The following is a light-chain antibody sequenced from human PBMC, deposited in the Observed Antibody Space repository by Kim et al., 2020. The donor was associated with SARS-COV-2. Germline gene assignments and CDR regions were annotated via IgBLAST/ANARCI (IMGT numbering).Light chain of an antibody. CDR1: KYISRW. CDR2: DAS. V-gene: IGKV1-5*01. CDR3: QQYISYPVT. J-gene: IGKJ1*01. Sequence: ASVGDRATITCRASKYISRWLGWYQQKPGQAPKLLIYDASALQSGVPSRFSGSGSGTEFTLTINSLHPDDFATYYCQQYISYPVTFGPGTKVDIK.